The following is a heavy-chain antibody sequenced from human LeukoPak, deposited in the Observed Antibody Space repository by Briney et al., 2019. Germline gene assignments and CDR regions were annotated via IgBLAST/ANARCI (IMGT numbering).Heavy chain of an antibody. CDR1: GFTFSNYW. Sequence: GGSLRLSCEGSGFTFSNYWMGWVRQAPGKGLQWVANIKTDGSEKYYVDSVKGRFTISRDNSKNTVYLQMNSLRAEDTAVYYCAKHTSWRGFDTWGQGTMVTVSS. J-gene: IGHJ3*02. D-gene: IGHD2-2*01. CDR3: AKHTSWRGFDT. CDR2: IKTDGSEK. V-gene: IGHV3-7*03.